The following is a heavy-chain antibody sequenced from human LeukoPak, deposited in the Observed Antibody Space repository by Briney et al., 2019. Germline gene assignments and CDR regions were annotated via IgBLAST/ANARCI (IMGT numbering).Heavy chain of an antibody. Sequence: GGSLGLSCVASGFTFSRYGMHWVRQAPGKGLEYVSAISGNGGNTFYANSVKGRFTISRDNSKNTLYLQMGSLKPEDMAVYYCARDSCSGDRCWRYFVNWGQGTLVTVSS. J-gene: IGHJ4*02. D-gene: IGHD2-15*01. CDR1: GFTFSRYG. CDR3: ARDSCSGDRCWRYFVN. V-gene: IGHV3-64*01. CDR2: ISGNGGNT.